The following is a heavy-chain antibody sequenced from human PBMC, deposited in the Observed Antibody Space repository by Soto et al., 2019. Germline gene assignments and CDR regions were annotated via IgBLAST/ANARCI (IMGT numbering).Heavy chain of an antibody. CDR1: GGAISSSNW. Sequence: SETLSLTCAVSGGAISSSNWCSWVRQPPGKGLEWIGEIYHSGSTNYNPSLKSRVTISVDKSKNQFSLKLSSVTAADTAVYYCARIAAAGTNFDSWGQGTLVTVS. CDR3: ARIAAAGTNFDS. J-gene: IGHJ4*02. V-gene: IGHV4-4*02. CDR2: IYHSGST. D-gene: IGHD6-13*01.